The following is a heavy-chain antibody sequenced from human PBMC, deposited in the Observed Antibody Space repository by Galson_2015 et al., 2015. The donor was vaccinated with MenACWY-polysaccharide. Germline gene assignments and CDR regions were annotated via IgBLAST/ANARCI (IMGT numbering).Heavy chain of an antibody. CDR2: IKSKYNGGTT. CDR3: ATDRMRDYDDY. D-gene: IGHD4-17*01. J-gene: IGHJ4*02. CDR1: GFTFSNAW. V-gene: IGHV3-15*01. Sequence: SLRLSCVTSGFTFSNAWMSWVRQAPGKGLEWVGRIKSKYNGGTTDYAAPVKGRFSISRDDSKNTVYLQINSLKTEDTAVYYCATDRMRDYDDYWGQGTLVTVSS.